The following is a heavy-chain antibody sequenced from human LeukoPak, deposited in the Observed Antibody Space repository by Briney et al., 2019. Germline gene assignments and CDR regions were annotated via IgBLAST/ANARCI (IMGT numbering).Heavy chain of an antibody. CDR1: GGSISSYY. Sequence: SETLSLTCTVSGGSISSYYWSWIRQPAGKGLEWIGRIYTSGSTNYNPSLKSRVTMSVDTSKNQFSLKLSSVTAADTAVYYCARGLNPSYYYDSSGPERSLSWFDPWGQGTLVTVSS. CDR2: IYTSGST. D-gene: IGHD3-22*01. CDR3: ARGLNPSYYYDSSGPERSLSWFDP. V-gene: IGHV4-4*07. J-gene: IGHJ5*02.